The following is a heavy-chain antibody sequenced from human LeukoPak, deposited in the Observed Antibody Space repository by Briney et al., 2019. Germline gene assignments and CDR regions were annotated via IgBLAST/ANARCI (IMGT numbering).Heavy chain of an antibody. CDR2: INTNTGNP. CDR1: GYTFANYA. Sequence: ASVKVSCKASGYTFANYAMNWVRQAPGQGLEWMGWINTNTGNPTYAQGFTGRFVFSLDTSVSTAYLQISSLKAEDTAVYYCARCDSSVYWSFDYWGQGTLVTVSS. V-gene: IGHV7-4-1*02. D-gene: IGHD3-22*01. CDR3: ARCDSSVYWSFDY. J-gene: IGHJ4*02.